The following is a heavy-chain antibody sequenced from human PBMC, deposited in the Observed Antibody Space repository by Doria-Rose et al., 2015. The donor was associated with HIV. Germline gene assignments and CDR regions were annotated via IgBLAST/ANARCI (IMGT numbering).Heavy chain of an antibody. V-gene: IGHV4-30-4*01. CDR2: ISSSGTT. CDR1: GDSISSGDSF. CDR3: ARARNYGFPHFFDF. J-gene: IGHJ4*02. D-gene: IGHD3-10*01. Sequence: QVQLQESGPGLVRPSQTLSLTCTVSGDSISSGDSFWSWIRQPPGKGPEWIGYISSSGTTYYYPSLSGRLTISLGASKNQFSLNLNSVTAADTAVYYCARARNYGFPHFFDFWGQGTLVTVSS.